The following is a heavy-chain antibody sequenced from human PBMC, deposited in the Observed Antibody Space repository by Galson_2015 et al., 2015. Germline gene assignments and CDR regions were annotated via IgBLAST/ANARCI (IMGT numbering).Heavy chain of an antibody. Sequence: SLRLSCAASGFTFSTYSMNWVRQAPGKGPEWVSYISGNSINIYYADSVKGRFTISRDNAKNSLYLQMNSLRDEDTAVYYCARDPGYSYAFFDWGQGTLVTVSS. V-gene: IGHV3-48*02. CDR2: ISGNSINI. J-gene: IGHJ4*02. CDR1: GFTFSTYS. D-gene: IGHD5-18*01. CDR3: ARDPGYSYAFFD.